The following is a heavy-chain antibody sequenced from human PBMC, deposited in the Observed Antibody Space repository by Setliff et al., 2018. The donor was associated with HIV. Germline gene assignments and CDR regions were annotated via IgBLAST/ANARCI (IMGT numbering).Heavy chain of an antibody. V-gene: IGHV3-73*01. D-gene: IGHD3-22*01. CDR3: SGWKGDYYDSSGINGY. Sequence: LRLSCAASGFTFSGSAMHWVRQASGKGLEWVGRIRSRANNYATTYAASVGGRFTISRDDSKTTAYLQMNSLKTEDTAVYYCSGWKGDYYDSSGINGYWGQGTLVTVSS. CDR2: IRSRANNYAT. J-gene: IGHJ4*02. CDR1: GFTFSGSA.